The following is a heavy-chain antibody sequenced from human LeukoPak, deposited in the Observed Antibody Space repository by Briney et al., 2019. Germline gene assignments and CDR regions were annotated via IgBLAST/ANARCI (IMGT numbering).Heavy chain of an antibody. V-gene: IGHV3-21*01. CDR1: GFTFSNYA. D-gene: IGHD2-2*01. CDR2: ISSSSSYI. Sequence: GGSLRLSCAASGFTFSNYAMSWVRQAPGKGLEWVSSISSSSSYIYYADSVKGRFTISRDNAKNSLYLQMNSLRAEDTAVYYCACSSTTCYAAGDYWGQGTLVTVSS. CDR3: ACSSTTCYAAGDY. J-gene: IGHJ4*02.